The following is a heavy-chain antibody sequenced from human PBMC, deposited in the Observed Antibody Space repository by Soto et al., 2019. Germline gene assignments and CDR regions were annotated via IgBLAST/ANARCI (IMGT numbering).Heavy chain of an antibody. D-gene: IGHD2-15*01. Sequence: HPGGSLRLSCAASGFTFSSYWMHWVRQAPGKGLVWVSRINSDGSSTSYADSVKGRFTISRDNAKNTLYLQMNSLRAEDTAVYYCAGEGVSVVVAATQSSNWFDPWGQGTLVTVSS. CDR1: GFTFSSYW. V-gene: IGHV3-74*01. CDR2: INSDGSST. J-gene: IGHJ5*02. CDR3: AGEGVSVVVAATQSSNWFDP.